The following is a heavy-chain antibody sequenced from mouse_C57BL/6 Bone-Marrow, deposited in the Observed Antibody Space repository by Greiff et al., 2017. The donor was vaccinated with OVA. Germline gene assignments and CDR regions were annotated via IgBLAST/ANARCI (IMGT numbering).Heavy chain of an antibody. J-gene: IGHJ4*01. Sequence: EVMLVESGGGLVQPGGSLSLSCAASGFTFTDYYMSWVRQPPGKALEWLGFIGNKANGYTTEYSASVKGRFTISRDNSQSILYLQMNALRAEDSATYYCARCYYSNPYYAMDYWGQGTSVTVSS. CDR2: IGNKANGYTT. CDR1: GFTFTDYY. V-gene: IGHV7-3*01. D-gene: IGHD2-5*01. CDR3: ARCYYSNPYYAMDY.